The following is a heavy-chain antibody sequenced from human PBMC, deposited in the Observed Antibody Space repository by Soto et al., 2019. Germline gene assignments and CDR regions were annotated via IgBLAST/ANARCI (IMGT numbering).Heavy chain of an antibody. CDR3: AKDRTTAGTTVRFDP. CDR2: ISGSGGST. J-gene: IGHJ5*02. V-gene: IGHV3-23*01. D-gene: IGHD1-1*01. Sequence: EAQLLESGGGLVQPGGSLRLSCAASGFTFSSYAMSWVRQAPGKGLEWVSTISGSGGSTYYADSVKSRFTISRDNSKNTLYLQLNSLRAEDTAVYYCAKDRTTAGTTVRFDPWGQGTLVTVSS. CDR1: GFTFSSYA.